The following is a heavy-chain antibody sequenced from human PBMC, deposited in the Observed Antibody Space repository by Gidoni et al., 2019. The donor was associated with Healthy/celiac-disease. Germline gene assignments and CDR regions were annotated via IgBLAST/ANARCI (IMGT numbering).Heavy chain of an antibody. J-gene: IGHJ4*02. CDR1: GFTCSSYS. CDR3: AREKYYGSGSYYHNLGLDY. V-gene: IGHV3-48*02. CDR2: LSSSSGTI. D-gene: IGHD3-10*01. Sequence: VQLVESGGGLVQPGGSLRLRGAASGFTCSSYSMTWVRQAPGKGLEGVSYLSSSSGTIYYADSVKGRFTISRDNAKNSLYLQMNSLRDEDTAVYYCAREKYYGSGSYYHNLGLDYWGQGTLVTVSS.